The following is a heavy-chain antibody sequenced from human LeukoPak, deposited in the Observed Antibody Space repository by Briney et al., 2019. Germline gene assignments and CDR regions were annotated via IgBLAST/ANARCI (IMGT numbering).Heavy chain of an antibody. D-gene: IGHD2-8*01. CDR1: GYTFTTYG. CDR2: ISAYNGNT. CDR3: ARAKLGYCTNGVCYSTWLDP. Sequence: ASVKVSCKASGYTFTTYGISWVRQAPGQGLEWMGWISAYNGNTHYAQKLQGRVTMTTDTSTSTAYMELRSLRSDDTAVYYCARAKLGYCTNGVCYSTWLDPWGQGTLVTVSS. V-gene: IGHV1-18*01. J-gene: IGHJ5*02.